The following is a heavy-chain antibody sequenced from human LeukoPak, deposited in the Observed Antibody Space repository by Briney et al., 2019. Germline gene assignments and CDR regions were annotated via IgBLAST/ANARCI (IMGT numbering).Heavy chain of an antibody. V-gene: IGHV3-64*01. D-gene: IGHD1-26*01. J-gene: IGHJ3*01. CDR1: GFTFSTYA. Sequence: GGSLRLSYAASGFTFSTYAMHGVRQAPGQGLEYVSSVGSDGSSTYYANSVKGRFTISRDNSKNTLYLQMGSMKPEDMAVYYCTRAIVEAFPRDAFDVWGQGTMVTVSS. CDR3: TRAIVEAFPRDAFDV. CDR2: VGSDGSST.